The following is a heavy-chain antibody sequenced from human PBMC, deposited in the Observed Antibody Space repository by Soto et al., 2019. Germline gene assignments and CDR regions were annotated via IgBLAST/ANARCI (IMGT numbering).Heavy chain of an antibody. CDR2: TRNKANNYAT. J-gene: IGHJ4*02. Sequence: GGSLRLSRAASGFTLSDHYMDWVRQAPGKGLEWFGRTRNKANNYATEYAASVKGRFTISRDDSKNSLYLQMNSLRIEDTAMYYCVRIKGGNYYVDYWGQGTLVTVSS. V-gene: IGHV3-72*01. CDR1: GFTLSDHY. CDR3: VRIKGGNYYVDY. D-gene: IGHD1-1*01.